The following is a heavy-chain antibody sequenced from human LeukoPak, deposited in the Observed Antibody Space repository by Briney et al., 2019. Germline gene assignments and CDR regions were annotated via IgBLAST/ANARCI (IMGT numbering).Heavy chain of an antibody. V-gene: IGHV3-7*01. CDR3: ARDYKLIVVVPAATGGYDY. CDR2: IKQDGSEK. J-gene: IGHJ4*02. D-gene: IGHD2-2*01. Sequence: GGSLRLSCAASGFTFSSYAMSWVRQAPGKGLEWVANIKQDGSEKYYVDSVKGRFTISRDNAKNSLYLQMNSLRAEDTAVYYCARDYKLIVVVPAATGGYDYWGQGTLVTVSS. CDR1: GFTFSSYA.